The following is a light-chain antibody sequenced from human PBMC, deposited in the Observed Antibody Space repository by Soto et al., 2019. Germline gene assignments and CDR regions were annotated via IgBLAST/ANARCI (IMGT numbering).Light chain of an antibody. CDR1: QSVSSN. CDR2: GAS. V-gene: IGKV3-15*01. J-gene: IGKJ3*01. CDR3: QQYNNWPLT. Sequence: EIVMTQSPATLSVSPGERATLSCRASQSVSSNLARYQQKPGQAPRLLIYGASTRATGIAARFSGSGSGTEFTLTISSPQSEDFAVYYCQQYNNWPLTFGPGTKVDIK.